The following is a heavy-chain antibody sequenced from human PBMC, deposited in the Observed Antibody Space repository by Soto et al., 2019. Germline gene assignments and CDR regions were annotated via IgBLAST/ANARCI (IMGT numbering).Heavy chain of an antibody. Sequence: GGSLRLSCAASGFTFSTYWMHWIRQVPGKGLEWVSRINSDASHTYYADSVKGRFTISRDNAKNTLHLEMNSLRAEDTAIYYCVRIGIRGNERNWADFWGQGTRVAVSS. CDR2: INSDASHT. CDR3: VRIGIRGNERNWADF. D-gene: IGHD1-1*01. J-gene: IGHJ4*02. CDR1: GFTFSTYW. V-gene: IGHV3-74*01.